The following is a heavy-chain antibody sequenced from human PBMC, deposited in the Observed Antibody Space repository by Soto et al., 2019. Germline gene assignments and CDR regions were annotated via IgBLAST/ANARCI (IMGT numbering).Heavy chain of an antibody. CDR2: IVSDGSAI. Sequence: GGSLRLSCAVSGFPFSFYGFHWVRQSPGKGLEWLGVIVSDGSAIYHADSLEGRFTISRDNSKNTLYLQMNSLRAEDTAVYYCAKMTIFGPNGMDVWGQGTTVTVSS. J-gene: IGHJ6*02. CDR1: GFPFSFYG. CDR3: AKMTIFGPNGMDV. V-gene: IGHV3-33*06. D-gene: IGHD3-3*01.